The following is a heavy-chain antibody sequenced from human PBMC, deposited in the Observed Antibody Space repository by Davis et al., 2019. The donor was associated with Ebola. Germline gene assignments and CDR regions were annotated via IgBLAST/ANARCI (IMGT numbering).Heavy chain of an antibody. D-gene: IGHD3-22*01. CDR1: GFTFTNYG. CDR2: IRHDGNTN. V-gene: IGHV3-30*02. Sequence: PGGSLRLSCAASGFTFTNYGMHWVRQAPGKGLQWVASIRHDGNTNFYADSVRGRFTISRDNAKFSLYLHMNSLRAEDSAVYYCVRLVGPNWGQGTLVAVSS. J-gene: IGHJ4*02. CDR3: VRLVGPN.